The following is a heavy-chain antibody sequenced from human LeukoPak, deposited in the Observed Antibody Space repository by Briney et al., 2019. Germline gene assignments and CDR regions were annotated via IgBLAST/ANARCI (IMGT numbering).Heavy chain of an antibody. D-gene: IGHD6-19*01. CDR3: ARDWGMVAGTAGDY. J-gene: IGHJ4*02. Sequence: GASVKVSCKTSGFTFTGYYIHWLRQAPGQGLEWMGWINPKRGDTNYAPKFQGRVTMTRDTSIRTAYMDLSSLRSDDTAVYYCARDWGMVAGTAGDYWAQGTLVTVSS. CDR2: INPKRGDT. V-gene: IGHV1-2*02. CDR1: GFTFTGYY.